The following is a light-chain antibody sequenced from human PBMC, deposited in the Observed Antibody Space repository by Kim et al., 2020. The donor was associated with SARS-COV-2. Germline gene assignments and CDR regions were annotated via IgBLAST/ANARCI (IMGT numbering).Light chain of an antibody. J-gene: IGLJ2*01. CDR1: SSDVGTYNY. CDR3: SSYAGNNNMI. Sequence: GQAGTISCTGTSSDVGTYNYVSWYQQVPGKAHKLMIYEGTKRPSGVPDRFSGSKSGNTASLTVSGLQADDEADYYCSSYAGNNNMILGGGTQLTVL. V-gene: IGLV2-8*01. CDR2: EGT.